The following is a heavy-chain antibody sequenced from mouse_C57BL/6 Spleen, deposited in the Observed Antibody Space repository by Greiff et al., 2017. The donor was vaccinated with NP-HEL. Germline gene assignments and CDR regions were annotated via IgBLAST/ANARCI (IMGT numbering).Heavy chain of an antibody. Sequence: VQLQQPGAELVKPGASVKLSCKASGYTFTSYWMHWVKQRPGQGLEWIGMIHPNSGSTNYNEKFKSKATLTVDKSSSTAYMQLSSLTSEDSAVYYCAREGYDYDVMFAYWGQGTLVTVSA. J-gene: IGHJ3*01. D-gene: IGHD2-4*01. V-gene: IGHV1-64*01. CDR3: AREGYDYDVMFAY. CDR1: GYTFTSYW. CDR2: IHPNSGST.